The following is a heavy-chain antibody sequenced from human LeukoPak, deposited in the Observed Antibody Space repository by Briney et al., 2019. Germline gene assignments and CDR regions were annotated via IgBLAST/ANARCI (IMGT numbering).Heavy chain of an antibody. J-gene: IGHJ5*02. CDR3: VRKVTMIADSAGTLGNWFDP. V-gene: IGHV1-69*06. Sequence: ASVKVSCKASGGTFSSYAISWVRQAPGQGLEWMGGIIPIFGTANYAQKFQGRVTITADKSTSTAYMELSSLRSEDTAVYYCVRKVTMIADSAGTLGNWFDPWGQGTLVTVSS. CDR2: IIPIFGTA. D-gene: IGHD3-22*01. CDR1: GGTFSSYA.